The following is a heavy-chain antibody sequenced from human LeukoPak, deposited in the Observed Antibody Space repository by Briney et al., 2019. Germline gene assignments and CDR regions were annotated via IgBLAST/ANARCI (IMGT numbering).Heavy chain of an antibody. CDR3: AKDSYSSTWYVIHF. Sequence: GGSLRLSCAASGFSSSNYGMHWVRQAPGKGLEWVAVTSSDGINNYYTDSVKGRFTISRDNSKNTLYLQMNSLRAEDTAVYYCAKDSYSSTWYVIHFWGQGTLVTVSS. CDR2: TSSDGINN. D-gene: IGHD6-13*01. J-gene: IGHJ4*02. V-gene: IGHV3-30*18. CDR1: GFSSSNYG.